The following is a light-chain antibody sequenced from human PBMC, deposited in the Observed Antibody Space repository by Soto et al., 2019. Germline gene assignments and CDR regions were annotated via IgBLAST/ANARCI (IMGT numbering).Light chain of an antibody. CDR1: QIVSSN. CDR2: GAS. Sequence: IVLTQSPGTLSLPPGDRATLSCRASQIVSSNYLAWYQQKPGQTPRLLMYGASTRPTGIPARFSGSGSGTEFTLTIISLQSEDSAVYYCQQYNDWPLTFGGGTKVDIK. CDR3: QQYNDWPLT. J-gene: IGKJ4*01. V-gene: IGKV3D-15*01.